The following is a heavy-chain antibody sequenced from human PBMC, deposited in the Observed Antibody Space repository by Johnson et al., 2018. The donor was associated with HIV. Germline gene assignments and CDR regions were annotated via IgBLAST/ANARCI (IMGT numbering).Heavy chain of an antibody. V-gene: IGHV3-30*04. CDR1: GFTFRTFP. Sequence: QMLLVESGGGLVQPGGSLRLSCAASGFTFRTFPMHWVRQAPGKGLEWMAFISYNEDKKCYADSVKGRFTISRDNSKNILYLQMNSLRAEDTATYYCARLPSGYNRDSFNIWGQGTMVTVSS. CDR2: ISYNEDKK. CDR3: ARLPSGYNRDSFNI. J-gene: IGHJ3*02. D-gene: IGHD5-18*01.